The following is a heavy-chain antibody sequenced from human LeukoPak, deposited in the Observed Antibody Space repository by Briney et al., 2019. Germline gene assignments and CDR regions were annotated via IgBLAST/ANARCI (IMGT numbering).Heavy chain of an antibody. CDR3: AKDYYDFWSGKYASYGMDV. V-gene: IGHV3-23*01. Sequence: QPGASLRLSCAASGFTFSSYAMSWVRQAPGKGLEWVSAISGSGGSTYYADSVKGRFTISRDNYKNTLYLQMNSLRAEDTAVYYCAKDYYDFWSGKYASYGMDVWGQGTTVTVSS. CDR1: GFTFSSYA. D-gene: IGHD3-3*01. CDR2: ISGSGGST. J-gene: IGHJ6*02.